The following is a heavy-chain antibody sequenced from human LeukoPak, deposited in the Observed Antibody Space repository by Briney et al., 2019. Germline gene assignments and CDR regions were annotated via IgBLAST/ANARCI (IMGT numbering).Heavy chain of an antibody. V-gene: IGHV1-69*13. J-gene: IGHJ5*02. D-gene: IGHD2-2*02. CDR1: GGTFSSYA. CDR2: IIPIFGTA. CDR3: ARVVDIVVVPAAIGWFDP. Sequence: SVKVSCKASGGTFSSYAISWVRQAPGQGLEWMGGIIPIFGTANYAQKFQGRVTITADESTSTAYMELSSLRSEDTAVYYCARVVDIVVVPAAIGWFDPWGQGTLVTVSS.